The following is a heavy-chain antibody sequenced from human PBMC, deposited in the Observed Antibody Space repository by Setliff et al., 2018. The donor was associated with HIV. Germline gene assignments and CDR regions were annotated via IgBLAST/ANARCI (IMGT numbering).Heavy chain of an antibody. CDR2: FNPIFTTP. CDR1: GGIFSTSS. CDR3: AGGVRVTVVQRGSSFDY. D-gene: IGHD2-21*02. V-gene: IGHV1-69*13. J-gene: IGHJ4*02. Sequence: GASVKVSCKSSGGIFSTSSINWVRQAPGQGLEWMGGFNPIFTTPDYAQKFQDRVTMTADESTSTAYMELRGLTSEDTAVYFCAGGVRVTVVQRGSSFDYWGQGTLVTVSS.